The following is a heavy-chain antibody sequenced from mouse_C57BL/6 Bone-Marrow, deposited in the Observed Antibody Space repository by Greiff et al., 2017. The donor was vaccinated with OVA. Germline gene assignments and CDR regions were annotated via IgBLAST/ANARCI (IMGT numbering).Heavy chain of an antibody. V-gene: IGHV2-2*01. CDR2: IWSGGST. CDR3: ARNDYYGSSPWFAY. CDR1: GFSLTSYG. D-gene: IGHD1-1*01. J-gene: IGHJ3*01. Sequence: VKLMESGPGLVQPSQSLSITCTVSGFSLTSYGVHWVRQSPGKGLEWLGVIWSGGSTDYNAAFISRLSISKDNSKSQVFFKMNSLQADDTAIYYCARNDYYGSSPWFAYWGQGTLVTVSA.